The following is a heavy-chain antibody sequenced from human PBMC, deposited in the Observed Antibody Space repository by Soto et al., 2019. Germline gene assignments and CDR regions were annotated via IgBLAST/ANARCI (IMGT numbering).Heavy chain of an antibody. Sequence: ASVKVSCKVSGYTLTELSMHWVRQAPGQGLEWMGWINPNSGGTNYAQKFQGWVTMTRDTSISTAYMELSRLRSDDTAVYYCARVYSNDYYGMDVWGQGTTVTVSS. D-gene: IGHD4-4*01. CDR2: INPNSGGT. CDR1: GYTLTELS. CDR3: ARVYSNDYYGMDV. V-gene: IGHV1-2*04. J-gene: IGHJ6*02.